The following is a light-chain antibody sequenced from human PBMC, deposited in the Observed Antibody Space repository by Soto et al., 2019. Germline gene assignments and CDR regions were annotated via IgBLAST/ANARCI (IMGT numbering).Light chain of an antibody. CDR2: RNH. CDR3: QSYDTSVSGARV. Sequence: QSFLTQPPSVSGAPGQRVTIACTGSRSNIGAGYDVHWYQQIPGTAPKLLIYRNHDRPSGVPDRFSGSKSGTSASLAITGLQAEDEADYYCQSYDTSVSGARVFGGGTKVTVL. V-gene: IGLV1-40*01. J-gene: IGLJ3*02. CDR1: RSNIGAGYD.